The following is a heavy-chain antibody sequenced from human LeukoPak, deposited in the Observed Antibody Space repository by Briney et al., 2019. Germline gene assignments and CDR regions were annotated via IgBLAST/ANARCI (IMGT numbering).Heavy chain of an antibody. CDR2: INHNGISI. J-gene: IGHJ6*02. Sequence: PWGSLWLSCAASGFTFSSAWEDWVRQGPGEGVVWVLSINHNGISIAYADSVKGRFTISRDNAKNTLYLQMNSLRDEDTAVYYCARVPGYNGYFYGMDVWGQGTTVTVSS. D-gene: IGHD5-12*01. CDR3: ARVPGYNGYFYGMDV. CDR1: GFTFSSAW. V-gene: IGHV3-74*01.